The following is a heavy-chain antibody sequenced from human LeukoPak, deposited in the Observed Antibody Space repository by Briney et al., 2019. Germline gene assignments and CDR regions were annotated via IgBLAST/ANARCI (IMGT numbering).Heavy chain of an antibody. CDR1: GFTFSSYG. CDR3: AKRNKVTIFGVVIISGGYFDY. CDR2: ISYDGSNK. D-gene: IGHD3-3*01. V-gene: IGHV3-30*18. Sequence: GGSLRLSCAASGFTFSSYGMHWVRQAPGKGLEWVAVISYDGSNKYYADSVKGRFTISRDNSKNTLYLQMNSLRAEDTAVYYCAKRNKVTIFGVVIISGGYFDYWGQGTLVTVSS. J-gene: IGHJ4*02.